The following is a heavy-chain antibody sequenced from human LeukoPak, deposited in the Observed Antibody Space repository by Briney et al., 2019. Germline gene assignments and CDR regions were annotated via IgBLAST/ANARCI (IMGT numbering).Heavy chain of an antibody. V-gene: IGHV3-23*01. CDR1: AFTFSSYA. Sequence: HSGRCLRLACAAAAFTFSSYAMTWVRQAPGKGLEWVSGISNSGGSTYYADSVKGRFTISRENSKNTLYLQMNSLRAEDTAVYYCAKETSSSFDYWGQGALVTVSS. J-gene: IGHJ4*02. CDR3: AKETSSSFDY. D-gene: IGHD6-6*01. CDR2: ISNSGGST.